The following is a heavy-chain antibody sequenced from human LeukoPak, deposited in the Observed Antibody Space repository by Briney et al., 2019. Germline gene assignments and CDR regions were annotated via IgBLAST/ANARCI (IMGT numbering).Heavy chain of an antibody. V-gene: IGHV4-31*03. J-gene: IGHJ6*02. D-gene: IGHD3-10*01. CDR3: ARDPRGYGMDV. Sequence: SETLSLTCTVSGGFISSGAYYWSWIRQDPGKGLEWIGYIYYSGITYYNPSLKSRVTISLDTSRNQFSLRLSSVTAADTAVYYCARDPRGYGMDVWGQGTTVTVSS. CDR2: IYYSGIT. CDR1: GGFISSGAYY.